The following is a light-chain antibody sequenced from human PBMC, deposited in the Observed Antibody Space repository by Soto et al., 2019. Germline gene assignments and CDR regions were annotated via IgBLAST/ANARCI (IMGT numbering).Light chain of an antibody. CDR1: QSVSSSY. J-gene: IGKJ4*01. CDR2: GAS. V-gene: IGKV3D-20*02. Sequence: EIVLTQSPGTLSLSPVERATLSCRASQSVSSSYLSWYQQKPGQAPRILIYGASSRATGIPDRFTGSGSGTDLTLTISSLEPEDFAVYYCQQRRNSPPTFGGGTKVDIK. CDR3: QQRRNSPPT.